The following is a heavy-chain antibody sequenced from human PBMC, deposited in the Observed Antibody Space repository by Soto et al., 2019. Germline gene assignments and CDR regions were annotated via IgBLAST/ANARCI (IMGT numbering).Heavy chain of an antibody. CDR2: IIPILGIA. CDR1: GGTFSSYT. CDR3: AKDLIANNGVWEPFDM. Sequence: SVKVSCKASGGTFSSYTISWVRQAPGQGLEWMGRIIPILGIANYAQKFQGRVTITADKSTSTAYMELSSLRSEDTAVYYCAKDLIANNGVWEPFDMWGQGTEVT. V-gene: IGHV1-69*04. J-gene: IGHJ3*02. D-gene: IGHD2-8*01.